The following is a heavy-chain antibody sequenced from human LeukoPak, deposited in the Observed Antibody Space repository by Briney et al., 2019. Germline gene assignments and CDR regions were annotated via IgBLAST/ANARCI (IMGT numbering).Heavy chain of an antibody. CDR2: ISSSSSYI. D-gene: IGHD2-21*01. CDR1: GFTFSSYS. V-gene: IGHV3-21*01. J-gene: IGHJ6*03. Sequence: GGSLRLSCAASGFTFSSYSMNWVRQAPGKGLEWVSSISSSSSYIYYADSVKGRFTISRDNSKNTLYLQMNSLRAEDTAVYYCAKGFKVNYYYYYMDVWGKGTTVTISS. CDR3: AKGFKVNYYYYYMDV.